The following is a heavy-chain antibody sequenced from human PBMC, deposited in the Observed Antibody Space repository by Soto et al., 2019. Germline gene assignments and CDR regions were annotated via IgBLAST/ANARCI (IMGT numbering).Heavy chain of an antibody. Sequence: QVQLVQSGAEVKKPGASVKVSCKASGYTFTDYYIHWVRQAPGQGLEWMGWINPYSGGTNYAQKFQGRVTMTRDTSISTAYMELSRLRSDDTAVYYCASAYYYDSSGYYYAYYFDYWGQGTLVTVSS. D-gene: IGHD3-22*01. CDR1: GYTFTDYY. V-gene: IGHV1-2*02. CDR2: INPYSGGT. J-gene: IGHJ4*02. CDR3: ASAYYYDSSGYYYAYYFDY.